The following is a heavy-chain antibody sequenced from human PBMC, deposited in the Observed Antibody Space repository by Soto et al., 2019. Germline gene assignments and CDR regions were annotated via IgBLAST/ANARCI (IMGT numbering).Heavy chain of an antibody. D-gene: IGHD3-10*01. V-gene: IGHV3-7*03. CDR1: GFTFSSNW. J-gene: IGHJ4*02. CDR3: ARDRGYSTFDY. CDR2: MNQDGSEK. Sequence: GGSLRLSCAASGFTFSSNWMSWVRQVPGKGLEWVANMNQDGSEKNYVDSVKGRFTISRDNAKNSLFLQMNSLRAEDTAVYYCARDRGYSTFDYWGQGTLVTVSS.